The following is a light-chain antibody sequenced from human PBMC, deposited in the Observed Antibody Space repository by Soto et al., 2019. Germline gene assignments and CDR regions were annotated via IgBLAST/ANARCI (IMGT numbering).Light chain of an antibody. V-gene: IGLV1-47*01. CDR2: SND. CDR1: SSNIGTNY. Sequence: QSVLTQSPSASGPPGQRVTISCSGTSSNIGTNYVYWYQQLPGTAPKVLIYSNDKRPSGVPDRFSGSKSGTSASLAISGLRSEDEADYYCAAWDDSLSGPLFGGGTKVTVL. CDR3: AAWDDSLSGPL. J-gene: IGLJ2*01.